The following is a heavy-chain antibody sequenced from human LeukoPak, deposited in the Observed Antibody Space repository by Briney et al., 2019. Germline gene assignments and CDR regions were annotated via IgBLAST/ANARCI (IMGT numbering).Heavy chain of an antibody. CDR3: VKDPTGAYGDRRSFDY. Sequence: PGGSLRLSCSASGFTFSSYAMHWVRQAPGKGLEYVSAISSNGGSTYYADSVKGRFTISRDNSKNTLYVEMSSLRAEDTAVYYCVKDPTGAYGDRRSFDYWGQGTLVTDSS. J-gene: IGHJ4*02. CDR1: GFTFSSYA. V-gene: IGHV3-64*05. CDR2: ISSNGGST. D-gene: IGHD4-17*01.